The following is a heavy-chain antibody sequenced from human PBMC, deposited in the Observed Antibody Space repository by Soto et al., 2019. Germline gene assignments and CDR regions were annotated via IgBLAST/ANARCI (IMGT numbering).Heavy chain of an antibody. V-gene: IGHV1-69*18. CDR1: GGTFSTYS. CDR3: AREVCAYSSGWRYFYY. D-gene: IGHD6-19*01. Sequence: QVQLVQSGAEVKEPGSSVKVSCTASGGTFSTYSISWVRQAPGQGLEWMGMIIPMFGTPDYAQKSQGRVTITADDCTSTVNMELSSLRSEDTAGYYCAREVCAYSSGWRYFYYWGQGSLVTVSS. J-gene: IGHJ4*02. CDR2: IIPMFGTP.